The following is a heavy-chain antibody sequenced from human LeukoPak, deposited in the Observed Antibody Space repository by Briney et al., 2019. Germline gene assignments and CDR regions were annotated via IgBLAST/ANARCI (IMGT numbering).Heavy chain of an antibody. CDR2: ISYDGTNK. J-gene: IGHJ4*02. Sequence: GRSLRLPCAASGFTFGSYAMHWVRQAPGRGLEWVAGISYDGTNKYYADSVKGRFTISRDNSKNTLYLQMNGLRTDDTAVYYCARESPACGEDCYFDYWGQGTLVTVSS. CDR3: ARESPACGEDCYFDY. CDR1: GFTFGSYA. V-gene: IGHV3-30-3*01. D-gene: IGHD2-21*02.